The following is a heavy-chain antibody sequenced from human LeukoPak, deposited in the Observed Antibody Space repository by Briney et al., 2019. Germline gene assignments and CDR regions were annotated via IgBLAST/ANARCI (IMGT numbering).Heavy chain of an antibody. J-gene: IGHJ4*02. D-gene: IGHD3-9*01. CDR2: ISGSGGST. V-gene: IGHV3-23*01. Sequence: GGSLRLSCAASGFTFSSYWMHWVRQVPGKGLVWVSAISGSGGSTYYADSVKGRFTISRDNSKNTLYLQMNSLRAEDTAVYYCASPGYDILTPLDYWGQGTLVTVSS. CDR3: ASPGYDILTPLDY. CDR1: GFTFSSYW.